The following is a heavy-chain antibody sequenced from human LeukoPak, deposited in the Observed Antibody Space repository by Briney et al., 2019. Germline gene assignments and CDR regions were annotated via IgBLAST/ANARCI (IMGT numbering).Heavy chain of an antibody. CDR3: AKDFSRHKRTLVVAFDI. Sequence: GGSLRLSCAASGFTFDDYAMHWVRQVPGKGLEWVSGISWNSGSIGYADSVKGRFTISRDNAKNSLYLQMNGLRVEDMALYYCAKDFSRHKRTLVVAFDIWGQGTMVTVSS. CDR2: ISWNSGSI. V-gene: IGHV3-9*03. CDR1: GFTFDDYA. D-gene: IGHD2-21*01. J-gene: IGHJ3*02.